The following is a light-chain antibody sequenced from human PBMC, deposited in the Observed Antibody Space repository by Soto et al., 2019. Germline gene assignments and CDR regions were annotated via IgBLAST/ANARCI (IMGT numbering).Light chain of an antibody. J-gene: IGKJ1*01. V-gene: IGKV1-39*01. CDR1: QTITTH. CDR2: AAS. CDR3: HQTYNIPWT. Sequence: IQRTQYQSSLSASVGDRVTITCRASQTITTHVNWYQQKPGKAPKLLIYAASSLQSGVPSRFSGSGSGTDFTLTISSLQPEDFATYWCHQTYNIPWTFGQGTKVDIK.